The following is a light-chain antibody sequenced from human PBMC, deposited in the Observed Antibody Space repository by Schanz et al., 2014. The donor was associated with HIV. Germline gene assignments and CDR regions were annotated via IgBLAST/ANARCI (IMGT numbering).Light chain of an antibody. Sequence: EVVLTQSPGTLSLSPGERATLSCRASQSVSSSYLAWYQQKPGQAPRLLIYHASTRATGIPDRFSGSGSGTDFTLTISRLEPEDFAVYYCQQYGYSLPYTFGLGTKVEIK. CDR2: HAS. V-gene: IGKV3-20*01. CDR1: QSVSSSY. CDR3: QQYGYSLPYT. J-gene: IGKJ2*01.